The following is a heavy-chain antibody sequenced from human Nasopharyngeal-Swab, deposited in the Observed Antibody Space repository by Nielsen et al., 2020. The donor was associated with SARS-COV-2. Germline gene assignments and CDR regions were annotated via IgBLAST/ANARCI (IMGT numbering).Heavy chain of an antibody. Sequence: WVRQAPGQGLEWMGIINPSGGSTSYAQKFQGWVTMTRDTSISTAYMELSRLGSDDTAVYYCARDGSGYSYASFYYYYYGMDVWGQGTTVTVSS. CDR3: ARDGSGYSYASFYYYYYGMDV. CDR2: INPSGGST. V-gene: IGHV1-46*01. D-gene: IGHD5-18*01. J-gene: IGHJ6*02.